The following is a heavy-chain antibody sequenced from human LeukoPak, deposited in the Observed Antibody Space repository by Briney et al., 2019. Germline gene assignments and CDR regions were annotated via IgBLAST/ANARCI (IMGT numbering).Heavy chain of an antibody. CDR2: IRYDGSNK. J-gene: IGHJ6*03. CDR3: AKVGVLLWFGESLQAYYYYYMDV. V-gene: IGHV3-30*02. CDR1: GFTFSSYG. Sequence: GGSLRLSCAASGFTFSSYGMHWVRQAPGKGLEWVAFIRYDGSNKYYADPVKGRFTISRDNSKNTLYLQMNSLRAEDTAVYYCAKVGVLLWFGESLQAYYYYYMDVWGKGTTVTVSS. D-gene: IGHD3-10*01.